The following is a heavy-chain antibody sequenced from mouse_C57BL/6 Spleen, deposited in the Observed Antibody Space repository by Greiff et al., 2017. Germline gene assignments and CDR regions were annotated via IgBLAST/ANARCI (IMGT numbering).Heavy chain of an antibody. CDR2: IYPGGGYT. V-gene: IGHV1-63*01. J-gene: IGHJ1*03. CDR1: GYTFTNYW. Sequence: QVQLKESGAELVRPGTSVKMSCKASGYTFTNYWIGWAKQRPGHGLEWIGDIYPGGGYTNYNEKFKGKATLTADKSSSTAYMQFSSLTSEDSAIYYCARNDYYYGSSRYFDVWGTGTTVTVSS. D-gene: IGHD1-1*01. CDR3: ARNDYYYGSSRYFDV.